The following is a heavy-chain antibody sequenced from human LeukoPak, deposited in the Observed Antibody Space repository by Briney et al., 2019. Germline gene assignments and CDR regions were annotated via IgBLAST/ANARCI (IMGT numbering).Heavy chain of an antibody. CDR2: IIPIFGTA. J-gene: IGHJ4*02. Sequence: GSSVKVSCKASGGTFSSYAISWVRQAPGQGLEWMGGIIPIFGTANYAQKFQGRVTITADESTSTAYMELSSLRSEDTAVYYCARAAGDSERGGDYFDYWGQGTLVTASS. CDR1: GGTFSSYA. D-gene: IGHD7-27*01. V-gene: IGHV1-69*01. CDR3: ARAAGDSERGGDYFDY.